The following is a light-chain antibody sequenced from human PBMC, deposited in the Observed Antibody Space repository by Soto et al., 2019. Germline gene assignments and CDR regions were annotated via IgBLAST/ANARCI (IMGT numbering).Light chain of an antibody. CDR1: SSDVGGYNY. V-gene: IGLV2-8*01. Sequence: ALTQPPSASGSPGQSVTISCTGTSSDVGGYNYVSWYQQHPGQAPKLMIYEVSKRPSGVPDRFSGSKSGNTASLTVSGLQAEDEADYYCSSYAGSNNYVFGTGTKVTVL. CDR2: EVS. J-gene: IGLJ1*01. CDR3: SSYAGSNNYV.